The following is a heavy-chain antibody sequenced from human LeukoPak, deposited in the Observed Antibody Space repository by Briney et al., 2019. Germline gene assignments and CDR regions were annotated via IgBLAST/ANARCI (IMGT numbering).Heavy chain of an antibody. J-gene: IGHJ4*02. V-gene: IGHV1-18*01. CDR1: GYTFTSYA. Sequence: ASVKVSCKASGYTFTSYAMHWVRQAPGQGLEWMGWISAYNGNTNYAQKLQGRVTMTTDTSTSTAYMELRSLRSDDTAVYYCARAADYGDYADYWGQGTLVTVSS. CDR2: ISAYNGNT. D-gene: IGHD3-16*01. CDR3: ARAADYGDYADY.